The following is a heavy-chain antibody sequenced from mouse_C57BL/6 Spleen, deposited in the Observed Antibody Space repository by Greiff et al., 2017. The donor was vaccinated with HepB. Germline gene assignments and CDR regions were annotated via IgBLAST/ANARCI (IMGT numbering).Heavy chain of an antibody. Sequence: DVKLVESGPGLAKPSQTLSLTCSVTGYSITSDYWNWIRKFPGNKLEYMGYISYSGSTYYNPSLKSRISITRDTSKNQYYLQLNSVTTEDTATYYCARYDYDSYYAMDYWGQGTSVTVSS. CDR2: ISYSGST. CDR1: GYSITSDY. CDR3: ARYDYDSYYAMDY. D-gene: IGHD2-4*01. V-gene: IGHV3-8*01. J-gene: IGHJ4*01.